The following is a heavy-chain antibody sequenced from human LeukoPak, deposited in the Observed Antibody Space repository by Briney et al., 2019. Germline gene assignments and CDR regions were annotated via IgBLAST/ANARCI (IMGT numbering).Heavy chain of an antibody. Sequence: GGSLRLSCTASGFTFDDYAMSWVRQVPGKGLEWISGISWNGGGAVYADSVKGRFTISRQNAKNSLYLQMNSLRAEDTALYYCARSMSTVTTRYFDLWGRGTLVTVSS. V-gene: IGHV3-20*04. CDR3: ARSMSTVTTRYFDL. CDR2: ISWNGGGA. J-gene: IGHJ2*01. CDR1: GFTFDDYA. D-gene: IGHD4-17*01.